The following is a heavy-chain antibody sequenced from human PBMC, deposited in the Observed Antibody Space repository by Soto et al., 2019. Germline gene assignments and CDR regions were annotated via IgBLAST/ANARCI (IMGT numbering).Heavy chain of an antibody. J-gene: IGHJ6*02. CDR2: IIPVFGTA. CDR1: GGTFGNYG. D-gene: IGHD2-2*01. V-gene: IGHV1-69*05. Sequence: QVQLVQSGAEVKKPGSSVKVSCKASGGTFGNYGISWVRQAPGQGLEWMGGIIPVFGTANYAQKFQGRVTFSTDKSTSTAYMELSSLKSVNTAVYFFAKCVVDNVVLNYFYAIDVCSQATTVTASS. CDR3: AKCVVDNVVLNYFYAIDV.